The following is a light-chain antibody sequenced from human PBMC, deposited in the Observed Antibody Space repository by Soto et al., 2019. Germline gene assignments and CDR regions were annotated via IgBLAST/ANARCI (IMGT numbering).Light chain of an antibody. Sequence: DIQMTQSPSTLSASAGDRVTVTCRASRSISSWLAWYQQKPGKAPKLLIYAASSLQSGVPSRFSGSGSETDFTLTISSLQPEDFATYSCQQSYNTTWTFGQGTKVDIK. CDR3: QQSYNTTWT. V-gene: IGKV1-39*01. CDR2: AAS. CDR1: RSISSW. J-gene: IGKJ1*01.